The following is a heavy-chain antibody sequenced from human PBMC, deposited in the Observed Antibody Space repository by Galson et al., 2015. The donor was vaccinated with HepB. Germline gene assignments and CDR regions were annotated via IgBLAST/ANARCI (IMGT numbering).Heavy chain of an antibody. CDR3: ARSAADWNDGRYYKDHQHYMDV. V-gene: IGHV3-33*05. J-gene: IGHJ6*03. CDR1: GFTFRDYA. CDR2: ISFDGGRK. Sequence: SLRLSCAASGFTFRDYAMHWVRQAPGKGLEWVAFISFDGGRKHFGDSVKGRFTISRDNSKNTLSLHMHSLRIEDMGLYYCARSAADWNDGRYYKDHQHYMDVWGSGTTVTVS. D-gene: IGHD1-1*01.